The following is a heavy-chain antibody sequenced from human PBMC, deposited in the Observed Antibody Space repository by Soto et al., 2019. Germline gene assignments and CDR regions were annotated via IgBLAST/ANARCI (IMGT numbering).Heavy chain of an antibody. CDR1: GFSLSSPAVG. V-gene: IGHV2-5*02. CDR3: AHGRGWLPDY. J-gene: IGHJ4*02. CDR2: IYWDDDN. D-gene: IGHD6-19*01. Sequence: QITLRESGPTLVKPTETLTLTCSFSGFSLSSPAVGVNWIRQPPGKAPEWLALIYWDDDNHYSPSLENRPTITKDTSKNQVVLTMTNMDPVDTATYYCAHGRGWLPDYWGQGTLVTVSS.